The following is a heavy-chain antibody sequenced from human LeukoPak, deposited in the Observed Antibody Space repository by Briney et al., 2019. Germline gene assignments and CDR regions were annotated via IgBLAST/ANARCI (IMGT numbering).Heavy chain of an antibody. CDR2: IKSRVDGGTT. CDR3: TTDAGYSSRWYNY. D-gene: IGHD6-13*01. Sequence: GGSLRLSCAASGFIFTDAYMTWVRQAPGEGLEGVGRIKSRVDGGTTEYAAPVKDRFSISRDDSRNVLYLQMNSLKTDDIAVYYCTTDAGYSSRWYNYWGQGTLVTVAS. V-gene: IGHV3-15*01. CDR1: GFIFTDAY. J-gene: IGHJ4*02.